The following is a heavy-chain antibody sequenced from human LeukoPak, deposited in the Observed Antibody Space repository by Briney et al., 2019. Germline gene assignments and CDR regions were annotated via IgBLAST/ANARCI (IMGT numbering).Heavy chain of an antibody. CDR3: ARRGSGDTWPLSHFDS. V-gene: IGHV3-23*01. Sequence: GGSLRLSCAASGFTFSSYAMSWVRQAPGKGLEWVSLIGVRGISTYYADSVKGRFTISRDNSRNTLYLQMNSPRAEDTAVYYCARRGSGDTWPLSHFDSWGQGTLVTVSS. D-gene: IGHD2-21*02. CDR1: GFTFSSYA. CDR2: IGVRGIST. J-gene: IGHJ4*02.